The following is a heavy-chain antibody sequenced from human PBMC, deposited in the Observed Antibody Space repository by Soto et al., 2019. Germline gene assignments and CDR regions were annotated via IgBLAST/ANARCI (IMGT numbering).Heavy chain of an antibody. CDR2: IYPGDSDT. CDR1: GYSFTSYW. CDR3: ARTFYCSGGSWYFGLGY. V-gene: IGHV5-51*01. D-gene: IGHD2-15*01. J-gene: IGHJ4*02. Sequence: PGESLKISCKGSGYSFTSYWIGWVRQMPGKGLEWMGIIYPGDSDTRYSPSFQGQVTISADKSISTAYLQWSSLKASDTAMYYCARTFYCSGGSWYFGLGYWGQRTLVTVSS.